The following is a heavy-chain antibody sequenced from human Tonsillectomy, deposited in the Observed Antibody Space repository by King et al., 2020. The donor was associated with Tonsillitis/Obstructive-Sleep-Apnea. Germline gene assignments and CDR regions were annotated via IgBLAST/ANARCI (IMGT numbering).Heavy chain of an antibody. J-gene: IGHJ4*03. Sequence: QLVQSGAEVKKPGESLKISCKGSGYSFTSYWIGWVRQMPGKGLEWMGFIYPGDSDTRYSPSFQGQVTISTDKSIITAYLQWSSLKASDSAMYYTARFPSVSSGFTFDDWGHGSLATVCS. CDR2: IYPGDSDT. CDR3: ARFPSVSSGFTFDD. D-gene: IGHD6-19*01. V-gene: IGHV5-51*01. CDR1: GYSFTSYW.